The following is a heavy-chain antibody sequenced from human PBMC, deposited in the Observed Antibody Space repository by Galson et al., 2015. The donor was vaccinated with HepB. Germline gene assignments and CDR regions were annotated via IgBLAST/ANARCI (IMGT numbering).Heavy chain of an antibody. CDR1: GFTFSSYA. J-gene: IGHJ4*02. D-gene: IGHD5-18*01. CDR2: ISYDGSNK. Sequence: SLRLSCAASGFTFSSYAMHWVRQAPGKGLEWVAVISYDGSNKYYADSVKGRFTISRDNSKNTLYLQMNSLRAEDTAVYYCARSPRGYSYGFPWEHYFDYWGQGTLVTVSS. V-gene: IGHV3-30-3*01. CDR3: ARSPRGYSYGFPWEHYFDY.